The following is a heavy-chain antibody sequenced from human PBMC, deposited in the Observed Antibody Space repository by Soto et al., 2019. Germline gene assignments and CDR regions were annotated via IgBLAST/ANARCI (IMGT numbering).Heavy chain of an antibody. CDR3: AREARYYDSSGYSEGSDY. CDR1: GGTFSSYA. Sequence: ASVKVSCKASGGTFSSYAISWVRQAPGQGLEWMGAIIPIFGTANYAQKFQGRVTITADESTSTAYMELSSLRSEDTAVYYCAREARYYDSSGYSEGSDYWGQGTLVTAPQ. CDR2: IIPIFGTA. J-gene: IGHJ4*02. V-gene: IGHV1-69*13. D-gene: IGHD3-22*01.